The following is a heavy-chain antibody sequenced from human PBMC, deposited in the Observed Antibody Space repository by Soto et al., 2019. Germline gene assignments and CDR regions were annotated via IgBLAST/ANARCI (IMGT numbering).Heavy chain of an antibody. CDR2: INAGNGNT. CDR3: ARVLYCSGGSCYPLYGMDV. D-gene: IGHD2-15*01. V-gene: IGHV1-3*01. J-gene: IGHJ6*02. Sequence: ASVKVSCKASGYTFTSYAMHWVRQAPGQRLEWMGWINAGNGNTKYSQKFQGRVTITRDTSASTAYVELSSLRSEDTAVYYCARVLYCSGGSCYPLYGMDVWGQGTTVTVSS. CDR1: GYTFTSYA.